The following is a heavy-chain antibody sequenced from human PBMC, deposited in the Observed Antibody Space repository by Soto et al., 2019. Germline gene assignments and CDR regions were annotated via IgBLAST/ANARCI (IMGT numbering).Heavy chain of an antibody. V-gene: IGHV4-31*03. CDR3: ARDLRVEDFGASDAFDI. J-gene: IGHJ3*02. CDR2: IYYSGST. CDR1: GGSISSGGYY. Sequence: QVQLQESGPGLVKPSQTLSLTSTVSGGSISSGGYYWSWIRQHPGKGLEWIGYIYYSGSTYYNPSLKSRVTISVDTSKNQFSLKLSSVTAADTAVYYCARDLRVEDFGASDAFDIWGQGTMVTVSS. D-gene: IGHD3-10*01.